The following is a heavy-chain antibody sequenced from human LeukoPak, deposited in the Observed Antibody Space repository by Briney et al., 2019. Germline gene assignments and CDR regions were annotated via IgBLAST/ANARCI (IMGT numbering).Heavy chain of an antibody. V-gene: IGHV3-7*03. CDR1: GFTFSRYW. CDR2: IKQDGDEK. J-gene: IGHJ4*02. D-gene: IGHD4-17*01. CDR3: ASHDYGDYASFDY. Sequence: GGSLRLSCVVSGFTFSRYWMSWVRQAPGKGLEWVASIKQDGDEKYYVDSVKGRFTISRDNAKKSLYLQMNSLRAEDTAVYYCASHDYGDYASFDYWGQGTLVTVSS.